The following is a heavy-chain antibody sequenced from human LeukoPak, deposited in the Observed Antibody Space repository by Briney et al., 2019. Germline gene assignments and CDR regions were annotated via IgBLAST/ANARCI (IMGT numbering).Heavy chain of an antibody. D-gene: IGHD3-22*01. Sequence: PSETLSLTCAVSGYSISSGYYWGWFRQPPGKGLEWIGSIYHSGSSYYNPSPKSRVTISVDTSKNQFSLKLSSVTAADTAVYYCARAVTMIVVGYFDYWGQGTLVTVSS. J-gene: IGHJ4*02. V-gene: IGHV4-38-2*01. CDR1: GYSISSGYY. CDR3: ARAVTMIVVGYFDY. CDR2: IYHSGSS.